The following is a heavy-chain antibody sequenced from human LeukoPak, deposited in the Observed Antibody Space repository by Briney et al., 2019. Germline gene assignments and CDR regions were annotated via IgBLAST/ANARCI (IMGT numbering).Heavy chain of an antibody. Sequence: QAGRSLRLSCVASGFPFSSYWMTWVRQAPGKGLEWVANIKQDGSKKSYVDSVKGRFTISRDNAKNSLYLQMNSLRAEDTAIYYCTRVGYIDEGIDYWGQGTLVTVSS. V-gene: IGHV3-7*04. CDR3: TRVGYIDEGIDY. CDR1: GFPFSSYW. CDR2: IKQDGSKK. D-gene: IGHD5-24*01. J-gene: IGHJ4*02.